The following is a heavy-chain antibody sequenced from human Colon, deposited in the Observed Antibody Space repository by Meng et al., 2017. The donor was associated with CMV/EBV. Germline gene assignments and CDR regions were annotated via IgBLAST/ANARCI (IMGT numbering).Heavy chain of an antibody. V-gene: IGHV3-30-3*02. Sequence: GGSLRLSCEASGFTFSTYSINWVRQAPGKGLEWVAVISYHGSNTYFADSVKGRFSISRDNSKNTVYLQMNSLRAEDTAVYYCAKTMQDIVVVPAAPFDYWGQGTLVTVSS. CDR2: ISYHGSNT. J-gene: IGHJ4*02. CDR3: AKTMQDIVVVPAAPFDY. CDR1: GFTFSTYS. D-gene: IGHD2-2*01.